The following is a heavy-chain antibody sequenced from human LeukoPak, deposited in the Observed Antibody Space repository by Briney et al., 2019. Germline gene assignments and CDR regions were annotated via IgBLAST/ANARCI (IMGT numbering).Heavy chain of an antibody. CDR3: ARDRGGRGLDY. CDR1: GFTFSGSG. D-gene: IGHD4-23*01. Sequence: GGSLRLSCAAFGFTFSGSGMNWVRQAPGKGLEWVSSISSTGNYIYYTESMKGRFTISRDNAKNSLFLQMNSLRAEDTAVYYCARDRGGRGLDYWGQGTLVTVSS. V-gene: IGHV3-21*06. CDR2: ISSTGNYI. J-gene: IGHJ4*02.